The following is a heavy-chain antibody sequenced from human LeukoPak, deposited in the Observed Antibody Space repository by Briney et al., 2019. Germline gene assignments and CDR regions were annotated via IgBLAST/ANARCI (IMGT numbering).Heavy chain of an antibody. CDR1: GGSISSYY. CDR3: ARVTDPRYNWFDP. CDR2: IHASGST. Sequence: SETLSLTCTVSGGSISSYYWTWIRQPAGKGPEWIGRIHASGSTNYNPSLKSRVNMSVDTSKNQFSLKLDSVTAADTAVYYCARVTDPRYNWFDPWGQGTLVTVSS. J-gene: IGHJ5*02. D-gene: IGHD2-21*02. V-gene: IGHV4-4*07.